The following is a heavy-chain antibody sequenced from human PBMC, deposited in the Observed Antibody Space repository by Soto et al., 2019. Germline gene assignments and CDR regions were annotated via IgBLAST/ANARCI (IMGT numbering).Heavy chain of an antibody. CDR3: ARRGDSSGWYWADWGMDV. D-gene: IGHD6-19*01. V-gene: IGHV1-46*01. CDR1: GHPFTSYY. Sequence: GASVKVSCKASGHPFTSYYMHWVRQAPGQGLEWMGIINPSGGSTNYAQKFQGRVTMTRDTSTSTVYMELRSLRSEDTAVYYCARRGDSSGWYWADWGMDVWGQGTTVTVSS. CDR2: INPSGGST. J-gene: IGHJ6*02.